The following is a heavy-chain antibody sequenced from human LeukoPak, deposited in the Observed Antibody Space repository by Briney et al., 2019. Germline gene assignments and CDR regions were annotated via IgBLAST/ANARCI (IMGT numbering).Heavy chain of an antibody. Sequence: SETLSLTCAVYGGSFSGYYWSWIRQPPGKGLEWIGEINHSGSTNYNPSLKSRVTMSVDTSKNQFSLKLGSVTAADTAVYYCARQNYDVLTGYYAVDYWGQGTLVAVSS. CDR3: ARQNYDVLTGYYAVDY. CDR2: INHSGST. D-gene: IGHD3-9*01. CDR1: GGSFSGYY. J-gene: IGHJ4*02. V-gene: IGHV4-34*01.